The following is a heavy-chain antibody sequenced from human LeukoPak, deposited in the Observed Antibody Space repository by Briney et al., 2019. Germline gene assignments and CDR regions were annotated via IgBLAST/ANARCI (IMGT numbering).Heavy chain of an antibody. D-gene: IGHD6-6*01. CDR3: ASPGSSSSLGSFDY. CDR2: ISYDGSNK. V-gene: IGHV3-30-3*01. CDR1: GFTFSDYY. Sequence: GGSLRLSCAASGFTFSDYYMSWIRQAPGKGLEWVAVISYDGSNKYYADSVKGRFTISRDNSKNTLYLQMNSLRAEDTAVYYCASPGSSSSLGSFDYWGQGTLVTVSS. J-gene: IGHJ4*02.